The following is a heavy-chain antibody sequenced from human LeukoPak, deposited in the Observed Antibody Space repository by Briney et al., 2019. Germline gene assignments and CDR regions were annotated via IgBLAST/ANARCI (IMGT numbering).Heavy chain of an antibody. V-gene: IGHV3-23*01. CDR1: GFTFSSYA. J-gene: IGHJ4*02. CDR3: AKVAGTSSWYQVDY. CDR2: ISGSGFST. Sequence: GGSLRLSCAASGFTFSSYAMSWVRQAPGKGLEWVSAISGSGFSTYYADSVKGRFTISRDISKNTPYLQMNSLRAEDTAVYYCAKVAGTSSWYQVDYWGQGTLVTVSS. D-gene: IGHD6-13*01.